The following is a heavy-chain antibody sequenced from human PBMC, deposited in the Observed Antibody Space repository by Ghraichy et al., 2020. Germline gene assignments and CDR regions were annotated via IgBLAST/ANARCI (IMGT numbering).Heavy chain of an antibody. CDR1: GFTVNNNY. J-gene: IGHJ4*02. Sequence: GGSLRLSCAASGFTVNNNYMSWVRQAPGKGLECVSIIYGSGRTYYADSVKGRFTISRDNSKNTLFLQMNNLRAEDTAVYFCARLTVTTTLFDYWGQGTLVTVSS. V-gene: IGHV3-53*01. D-gene: IGHD4-11*01. CDR3: ARLTVTTTLFDY. CDR2: IYGSGRT.